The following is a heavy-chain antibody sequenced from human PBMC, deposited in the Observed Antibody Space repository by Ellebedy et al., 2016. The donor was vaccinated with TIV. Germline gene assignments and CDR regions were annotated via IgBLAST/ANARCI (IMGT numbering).Heavy chain of an antibody. J-gene: IGHJ5*02. V-gene: IGHV1-2*02. CDR3: ARDKAVAGTWWFDP. Sequence: AASVKVSCKASGYTFTGYYMHWVRQAPGQGLEWMGWINPNSGGTNYAQKFQGRVTMTRDTSISTAYMELSRLRSDDTAVYYCARDKAVAGTWWFDPWGQGTLVTVSS. D-gene: IGHD6-19*01. CDR2: INPNSGGT. CDR1: GYTFTGYY.